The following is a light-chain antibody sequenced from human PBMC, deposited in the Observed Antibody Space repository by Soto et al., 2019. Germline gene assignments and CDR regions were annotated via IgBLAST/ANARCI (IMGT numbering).Light chain of an antibody. CDR2: DVS. V-gene: IGLV2-14*01. J-gene: IGLJ2*01. CDR1: SSDVGGYNY. CDR3: SSYTSSSTPVV. Sequence: QSALTQPASVSGSPGQSLTISCTGTSSDVGGYNYVSWYQQHPGKAPKLMIYDVSNRPSGVSNRFSGSKSGNTASLTISGLQAEDEADYYCSSYTSSSTPVVFGGGTKLT.